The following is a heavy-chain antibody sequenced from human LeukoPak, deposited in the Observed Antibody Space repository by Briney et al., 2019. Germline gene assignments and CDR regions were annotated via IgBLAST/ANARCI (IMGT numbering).Heavy chain of an antibody. V-gene: IGHV3-74*03. CDR2: INRDGSTT. D-gene: IGHD3-10*01. CDR3: ARDKKSGESSEIDY. J-gene: IGHJ4*02. CDR1: GFTFSNYW. Sequence: GGSLRLSCAASGFTFSNYWVRWVRQAPGKGLVWVSRINRDGSTTKYADSVKGRFTVSRDNAKNTLNLQMNSLRAEDTAVYYCARDKKSGESSEIDYWGQGTLVTVSS.